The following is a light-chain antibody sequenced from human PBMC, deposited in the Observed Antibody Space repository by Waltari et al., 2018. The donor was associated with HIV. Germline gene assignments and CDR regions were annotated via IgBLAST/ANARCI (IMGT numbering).Light chain of an antibody. CDR1: QSVNIW. CDR3: QQAHSFPIT. V-gene: IGKV1-12*01. J-gene: IGKJ5*01. Sequence: DIRLTQSPSSVSASIGDRVTITCRANQSVNIWLAWYRQKYNGAPQLLIDGASRLQNGVPSRFRGSGFGTEFSLTITGLQPEDFATYYCQQAHSFPITFGQGTRL. CDR2: GAS.